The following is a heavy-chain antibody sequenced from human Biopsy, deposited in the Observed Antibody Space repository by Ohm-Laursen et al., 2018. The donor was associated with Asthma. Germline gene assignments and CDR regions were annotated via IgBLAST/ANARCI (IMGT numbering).Heavy chain of an antibody. Sequence: SQTLSLTCPVSGDSITSGGCCWNCIRQHPGKGLEWTGYIHLSGTSYFNPSLKSRVSFSRDTSKNQFSLRLSSVTAADTAMYYCARIPRRSGSYFVDYWGQGTLVTVSS. CDR2: IHLSGTS. V-gene: IGHV4-31*03. J-gene: IGHJ4*02. D-gene: IGHD3-22*01. CDR3: ARIPRRSGSYFVDY. CDR1: GDSITSGGCC.